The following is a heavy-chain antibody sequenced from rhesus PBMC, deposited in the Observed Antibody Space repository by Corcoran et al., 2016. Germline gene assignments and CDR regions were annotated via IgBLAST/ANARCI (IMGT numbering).Heavy chain of an antibody. J-gene: IGHJ4*01. CDR3: TRGGGDY. CDR1: GFTFSDYY. V-gene: IGHV3-116*02. CDR2: SRKKANGGTA. Sequence: EVRLVESGGGLVQPGGSLRLSCAASGFTFSDYYISWFRQAPGKGPGGVGCSRKKANGGTAEYAAYVTVRFTIARYDSKSIAILQMNSLKTEDTAVYYCTRGGGDYWGQGVLVTVSS.